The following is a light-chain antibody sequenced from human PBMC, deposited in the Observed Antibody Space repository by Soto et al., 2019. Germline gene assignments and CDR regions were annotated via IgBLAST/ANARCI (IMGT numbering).Light chain of an antibody. CDR2: DAS. V-gene: IGKV3-11*01. J-gene: IGKJ4*01. CDR1: QSVSSY. CDR3: QQRSNWPPA. Sequence: EILLTQSPATLYVSRGERATLSCRASQSVSSYLAWYQQKPGQAPRLLIYDASNRATGIPARFSGSGSGTDFTLTISSLEPEDFAVDYCQQRSNWPPAFGGATKVDIK.